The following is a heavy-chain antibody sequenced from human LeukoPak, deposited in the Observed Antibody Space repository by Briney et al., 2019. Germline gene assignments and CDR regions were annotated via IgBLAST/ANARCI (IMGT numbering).Heavy chain of an antibody. Sequence: PGGSLRLSCAASGFTFSSYWMTWVRQAPGKGLEWVANMNLDGSEKYYVDSVKGRFVISRDNAENSLYLQMNSLTAEDTAIYYCARDDGFSCYSYWGQGTLVTVSS. CDR2: MNLDGSEK. J-gene: IGHJ4*02. V-gene: IGHV3-7*01. CDR3: ARDDGFSCYSY. D-gene: IGHD3/OR15-3a*01. CDR1: GFTFSSYW.